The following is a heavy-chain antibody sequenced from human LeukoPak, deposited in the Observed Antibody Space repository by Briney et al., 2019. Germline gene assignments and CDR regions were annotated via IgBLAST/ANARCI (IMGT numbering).Heavy chain of an antibody. CDR1: GGSISSSSYY. Sequence: SETLSLTCTVSGGSISSSSYYWGWIRQPPRKGLEWIGSIYYSGSTYYNPSLKSRATTSVNTSKNQFSLKLSSVTATDTAVYYCARDETYSSDWQSNHYYYYMDVWGKGTTVTVSS. CDR2: IYYSGST. V-gene: IGHV4-39*07. D-gene: IGHD6-19*01. J-gene: IGHJ6*03. CDR3: ARDETYSSDWQSNHYYYYMDV.